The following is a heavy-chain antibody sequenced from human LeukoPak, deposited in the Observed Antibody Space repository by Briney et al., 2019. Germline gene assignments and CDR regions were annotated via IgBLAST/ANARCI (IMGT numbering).Heavy chain of an antibody. CDR2: ISSSSSYI. D-gene: IGHD1-26*01. J-gene: IGHJ4*02. CDR3: ARDASEGGAFDY. V-gene: IGHV3-21*01. Sequence: GGSLRLSCAASGFTFSSYSMNWVRQAPGKGLEWVSSISSSSSYIYYADSVKGRFTISRDNAKNSLYLQIHSLRAEDTAVYYCARDASEGGAFDYWGQGTLVTVSS. CDR1: GFTFSSYS.